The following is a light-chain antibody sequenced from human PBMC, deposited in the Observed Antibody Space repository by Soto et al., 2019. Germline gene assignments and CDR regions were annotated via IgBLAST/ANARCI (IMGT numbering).Light chain of an antibody. Sequence: EIVLTQSPGTLSLSPGERATLSCRASQSVSTSYLAWYQQKPGQAPRLLIYGASSRATGIPDRFSRSGSGADLTLTISRLEPEDFAVYYCQQYGSVPLTFGGGTKVEIK. V-gene: IGKV3-20*01. CDR2: GAS. CDR1: QSVSTSY. J-gene: IGKJ4*01. CDR3: QQYGSVPLT.